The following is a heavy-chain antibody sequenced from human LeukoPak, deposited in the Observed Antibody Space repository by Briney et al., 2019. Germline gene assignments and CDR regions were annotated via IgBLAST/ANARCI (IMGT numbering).Heavy chain of an antibody. D-gene: IGHD6-13*01. CDR3: ARDGSYSSSWYFDY. J-gene: IGHJ4*02. CDR1: GFTFNRHW. Sequence: GGSLRLSCAASGFTFNRHWMTWVRQAPGKGLEWIANVNPDMSEKNYVESVKGRFTISRDNAKNSLYLQMNSLRAEDTAVYYCARDGSYSSSWYFDYWGQGTLVTVSS. V-gene: IGHV3-7*01. CDR2: VNPDMSEK.